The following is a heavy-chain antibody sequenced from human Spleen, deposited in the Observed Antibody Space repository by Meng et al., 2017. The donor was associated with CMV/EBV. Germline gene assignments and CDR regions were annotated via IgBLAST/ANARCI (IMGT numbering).Heavy chain of an antibody. Sequence: GESLKISCATSGFTFRDYHMSWIRQAPGKGLEWVSYISSSGSTIYYADSVKGRFTVSRDNAKKSLYLQMDSLRAEDMALYYCAKDRGSYSYWFLELWGRGTLVTVSS. V-gene: IGHV3-11*01. J-gene: IGHJ2*01. CDR2: ISSSGSTI. CDR3: AKDRGSYSYWFLEL. D-gene: IGHD1-26*01. CDR1: GFTFRDYH.